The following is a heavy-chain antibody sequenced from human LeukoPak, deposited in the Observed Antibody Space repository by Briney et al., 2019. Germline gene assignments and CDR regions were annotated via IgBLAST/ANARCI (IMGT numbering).Heavy chain of an antibody. J-gene: IGHJ4*02. D-gene: IGHD1-26*01. Sequence: SETLSLTCTVSSGSISSYYRGWVRQPPGKGLEWIGRIYTTGATQYNPSLKSRVTMSVDTSTNQFSLNLRSMTAADTAVYYCGRQGYTASYYFLDYWSQGTLVAVS. CDR3: GRQGYTASYYFLDY. V-gene: IGHV4-4*07. CDR1: SGSISSYY. CDR2: IYTTGAT.